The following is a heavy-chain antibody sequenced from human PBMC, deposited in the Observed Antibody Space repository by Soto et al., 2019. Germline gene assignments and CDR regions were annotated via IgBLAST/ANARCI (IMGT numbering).Heavy chain of an antibody. J-gene: IGHJ3*02. CDR3: ASGEVLDYEDRSGPLDI. V-gene: IGHV1-69*01. CDR1: GGTFSSYA. D-gene: IGHD3-22*01. Sequence: QVQLVQSGAEVKKPGSSVKVSCKASGGTFSSYAISWVRRAPGQGLEWMGGIIPIFGTANYAQKFQGRVTNTADESTSTAYMELSSLRSADTAVYYCASGEVLDYEDRSGPLDIGGQGTMVTVSS. CDR2: IIPIFGTA.